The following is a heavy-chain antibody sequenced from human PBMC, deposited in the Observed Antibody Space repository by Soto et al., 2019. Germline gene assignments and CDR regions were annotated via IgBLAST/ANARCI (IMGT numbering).Heavy chain of an antibody. Sequence: QVQLQESGPGLVKPSQTLSLTCTVSGGSISSGGYYWSWIRQHPGKGLEWIGYIYYSGSTYYNPSLKSRVAIAVDTSKNQFSLKLSSGTAAVTAVYYCARAGTTVTTPFDYWGQGTLVTVSS. J-gene: IGHJ4*02. CDR2: IYYSGST. D-gene: IGHD4-17*01. CDR1: GGSISSGGYY. CDR3: ARAGTTVTTPFDY. V-gene: IGHV4-31*03.